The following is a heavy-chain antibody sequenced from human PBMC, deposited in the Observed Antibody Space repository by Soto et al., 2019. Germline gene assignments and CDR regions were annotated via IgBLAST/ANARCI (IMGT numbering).Heavy chain of an antibody. J-gene: IGHJ4*02. D-gene: IGHD5-12*01. CDR2: VSYDGSYK. V-gene: IGHV3-30*18. Sequence: QVQLVESGGGVVQPGRSLRLSCAASGFTFSSFGMHWVRQAPGKGLEWVAVVSYDGSYKYYADSVKGRFTISRDNSKNTLYLQMNSLRAEDTAVYYCAKERSVVATTPDFDYWGQGTLVTVSS. CDR3: AKERSVVATTPDFDY. CDR1: GFTFSSFG.